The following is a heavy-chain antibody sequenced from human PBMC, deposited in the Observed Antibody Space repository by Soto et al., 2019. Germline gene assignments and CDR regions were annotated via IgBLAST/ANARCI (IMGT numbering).Heavy chain of an antibody. V-gene: IGHV1-69*01. D-gene: IGHD1-1*01. CDR3: ARVGVQRYQTLFDY. CDR2: SIPIFGTA. J-gene: IGHJ4*02. CDR1: GGTFSSYA. Sequence: QVQLVQSGAEVKKPGSSVKVSCKASGGTFSSYAISWVRQAPGQGLEWMGGSIPIFGTANYAQKVQGRFTITADETTSTDYMELSSLRSEDTAVYYCARVGVQRYQTLFDYWGQGTLVTVSS.